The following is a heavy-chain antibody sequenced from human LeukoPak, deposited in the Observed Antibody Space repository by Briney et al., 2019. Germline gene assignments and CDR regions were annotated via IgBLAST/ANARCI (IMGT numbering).Heavy chain of an antibody. Sequence: ASVKVSCKASGYTFNGYYLHWVRQAPGQGLEWMGWIHPRSGDTRYAQKFQGRVTMARDTSISTVYMDLSSLGSDDTAVYYCARDGEYGTGSYYRGSFDYWGQGILVTVSS. CDR2: IHPRSGDT. CDR3: ARDGEYGTGSYYRGSFDY. CDR1: GYTFNGYY. J-gene: IGHJ4*02. V-gene: IGHV1-2*02. D-gene: IGHD3-10*01.